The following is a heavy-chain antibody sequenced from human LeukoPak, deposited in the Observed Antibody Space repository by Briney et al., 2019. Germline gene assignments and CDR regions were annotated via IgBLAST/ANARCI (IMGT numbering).Heavy chain of an antibody. CDR1: GGSFSGYY. CDR3: ASASRLGYCSGGSCPNFDY. D-gene: IGHD2-15*01. V-gene: IGHV4-34*01. Sequence: SETLSLTWAVYGGSFSGYYWSWIRQPPGKGLEWIGEINHSGSTNYNPSLKSRVTISVDTSKNQFSLKLSSVTAADTAVYYCASASRLGYCSGGSCPNFDYWGQGTLVTVSS. J-gene: IGHJ4*02. CDR2: INHSGST.